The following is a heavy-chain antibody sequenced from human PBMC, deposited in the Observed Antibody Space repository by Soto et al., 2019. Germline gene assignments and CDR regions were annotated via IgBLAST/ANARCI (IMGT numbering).Heavy chain of an antibody. CDR3: ARGPDYSKVGY. J-gene: IGHJ4*02. Sequence: SETLSLTCSVSDGSVTGYCWSWIRQPPGKGLEWIGCIDYNGIAHYNPSLTSRVTMSLDTSNKHFSLKLSSVTTTDTAVYYCARGPDYSKVGYWGQGTLVTVPQ. CDR1: DGSVTGYC. V-gene: IGHV4-59*02. D-gene: IGHD4-4*01. CDR2: IDYNGIA.